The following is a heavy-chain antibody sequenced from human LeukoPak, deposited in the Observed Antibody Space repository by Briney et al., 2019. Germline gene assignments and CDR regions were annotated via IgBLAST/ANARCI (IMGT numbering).Heavy chain of an antibody. V-gene: IGHV4-31*03. CDR2: MFYSGST. D-gene: IGHD2-15*01. CDR3: ARTGGGSCSGGSCYLLYGMDV. Sequence: PSETLSLTCTVSRGSISSGGYSWSWIRQHPGKGLEWIGYMFYSGSTYYNPSLKSGVTISVDTSKNQFSLKLSAVNAADTAVYYCARTGGGSCSGGSCYLLYGMDVWGQGTTVTVSS. CDR1: RGSISSGGYS. J-gene: IGHJ6*02.